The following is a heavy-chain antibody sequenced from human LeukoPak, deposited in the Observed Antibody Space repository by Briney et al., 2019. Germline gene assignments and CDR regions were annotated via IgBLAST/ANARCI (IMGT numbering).Heavy chain of an antibody. CDR1: GYTFTAYY. D-gene: IGHD2-8*01. V-gene: IGHV1-2*02. J-gene: IGHJ4*02. Sequence: GASVKVSCKASGYTFTAYYIHWVQQAPGQGLEWMGWINPISGGTSFARNFQGRVTMTRDRSITTAYMELASLRSDDTAVYYCARRQIDCTTTDCYVDCWGQGTLVTVSS. CDR3: ARRQIDCTTTDCYVDC. CDR2: INPISGGT.